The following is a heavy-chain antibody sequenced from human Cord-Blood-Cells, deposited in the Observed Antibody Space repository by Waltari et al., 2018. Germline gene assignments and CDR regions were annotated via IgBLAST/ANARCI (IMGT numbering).Heavy chain of an antibody. J-gene: IGHJ4*02. CDR3: ASLSPGYSSGWQDY. Sequence: QLQLQESGPGLVKPSETLSLTCTVSGGSISSSSYYWGWIRQPPGKGLEWIGSIYYSGSTYYNPSLKSRVTISVDTSKNQFSLKLSSVTAADTAVYYCASLSPGYSSGWQDYWGQGTLVTVSS. CDR1: GGSISSSSYY. CDR2: IYYSGST. D-gene: IGHD6-19*01. V-gene: IGHV4-39*01.